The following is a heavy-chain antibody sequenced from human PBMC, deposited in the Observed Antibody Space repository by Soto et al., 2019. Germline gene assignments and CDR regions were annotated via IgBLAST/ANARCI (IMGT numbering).Heavy chain of an antibody. Sequence: SQTLSLPCAISGDSVSSNNAAWNWIRQSPSRGLEWLGRTYYRSRWYNDYAVSVKSRITVNPDTSKNQFSLQLTSVTPEDTAVYYCAGTTSHYWYYMDVWGKGTTVTVSS. D-gene: IGHD1-7*01. CDR2: TYYRSRWYN. J-gene: IGHJ6*03. CDR1: GDSVSSNNAA. V-gene: IGHV6-1*01. CDR3: AGTTSHYWYYMDV.